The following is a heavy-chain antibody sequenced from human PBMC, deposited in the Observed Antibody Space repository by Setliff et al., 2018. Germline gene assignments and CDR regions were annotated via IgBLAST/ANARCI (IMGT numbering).Heavy chain of an antibody. V-gene: IGHV1-8*01. Sequence: GASVKVSCKASGYTFTSHDINWVRQATGQGLEWMGWMNPNNGNTGCVQKFQGRLTMTRNTSISTAYMDLSSLTSDDTAIYYCARGGGSYRAGNSRPTYWFDPWGQGTLVTVSS. CDR1: GYTFTSHD. J-gene: IGHJ5*02. D-gene: IGHD2-21*01. CDR2: MNPNNGNT. CDR3: ARGGGSYRAGNSRPTYWFDP.